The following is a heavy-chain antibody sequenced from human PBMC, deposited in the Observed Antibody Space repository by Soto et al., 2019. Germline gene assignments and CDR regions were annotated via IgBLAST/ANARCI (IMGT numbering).Heavy chain of an antibody. CDR3: ARSYGSGNYYGVPSNWFDP. CDR1: GGSISSYY. D-gene: IGHD3-10*01. CDR2: IYYSGST. J-gene: IGHJ5*02. Sequence: SETLSLTCTVSGGSISSYYWSWIRQPPGKGLEWIGYIYYSGSTNYNPSLKSRVTISVDTSKNQFSLKLSSVTAADTAVYYCARSYGSGNYYGVPSNWFDPWGQGILVTVSS. V-gene: IGHV4-59*08.